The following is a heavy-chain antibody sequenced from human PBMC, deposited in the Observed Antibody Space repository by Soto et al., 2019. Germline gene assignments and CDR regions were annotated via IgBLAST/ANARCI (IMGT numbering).Heavy chain of an antibody. Sequence: QVQLVQSGAEVKKPGASVKVSCKASGYTFTGYYMHWVRQAPGQGLEWMGWINPNTGGTNYAQKFQGRVTMTRDTSISTAYMELRRLRSDDTALYYCARVNVVVVAATREYYFDYWGQGTLVTVSS. CDR2: INPNTGGT. J-gene: IGHJ4*02. CDR3: ARVNVVVVAATREYYFDY. V-gene: IGHV1-2*02. CDR1: GYTFTGYY. D-gene: IGHD2-15*01.